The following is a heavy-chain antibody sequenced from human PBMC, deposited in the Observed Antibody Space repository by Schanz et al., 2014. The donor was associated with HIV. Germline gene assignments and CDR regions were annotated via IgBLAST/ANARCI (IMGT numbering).Heavy chain of an antibody. D-gene: IGHD6-6*01. CDR3: AREPSFSGLDV. J-gene: IGHJ6*02. CDR2: FNPNSGGR. V-gene: IGHV1-2*06. CDR1: GGTLSSYA. Sequence: QVQLVQSGAEVKKPGSSVKVSCKDSGGTLSSYAISWGRQAPGQGLEWMGRFNPNSGGRIYPQKFEGRVTMTRDTSISTAYMELSSLRYDDTAVYYCAREPSFSGLDVWGQGTTVIVSS.